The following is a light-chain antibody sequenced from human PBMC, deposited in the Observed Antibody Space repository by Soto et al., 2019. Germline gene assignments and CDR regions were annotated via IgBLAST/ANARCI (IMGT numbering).Light chain of an antibody. CDR2: DVK. CDR1: SSDVGGYNY. CDR3: CSYAGDYTFV. V-gene: IGLV2-11*01. Sequence: QSALTQPRSVSGSPGQSVTISCTGTSSDVGGYNYVTWYQQYPGKAPKVMIYDVKTRPSGVPDRFSGSKSGNTASLTISGLQAEDKADYYCCSYAGDYTFVFGTGTKVTVL. J-gene: IGLJ1*01.